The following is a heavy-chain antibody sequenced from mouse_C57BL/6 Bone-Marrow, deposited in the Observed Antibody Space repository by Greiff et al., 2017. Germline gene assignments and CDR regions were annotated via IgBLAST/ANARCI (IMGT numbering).Heavy chain of an antibody. Sequence: QVQLKESGPGLVAPSQSLSITCTVSGFSLTSYAISWVRQPPGKGLEWLGVIWTGGGTNYNSALKSRLSISKDNSKSQVFLKMNSLQTDDTARYYCARNRIYYGSSYGLWFAYWGQGTLVTVSA. CDR1: GFSLTSYA. CDR2: IWTGGGT. D-gene: IGHD1-1*01. CDR3: ARNRIYYGSSYGLWFAY. V-gene: IGHV2-9-1*01. J-gene: IGHJ3*01.